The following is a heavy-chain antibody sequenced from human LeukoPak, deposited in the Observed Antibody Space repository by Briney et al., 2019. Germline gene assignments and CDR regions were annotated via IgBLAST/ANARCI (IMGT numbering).Heavy chain of an antibody. CDR1: GFTFDDYA. Sequence: GRSLRLSCAASGFTFDDYAMHWVRQAPGKGLEWVSGISWNSGSIGYADSVKGRFTISRDNAKNSLYLQTNSLRAEDMALYYCAKDSSSFDAFDIWGQGTMVTVSS. J-gene: IGHJ3*02. CDR2: ISWNSGSI. V-gene: IGHV3-9*03. CDR3: AKDSSSFDAFDI.